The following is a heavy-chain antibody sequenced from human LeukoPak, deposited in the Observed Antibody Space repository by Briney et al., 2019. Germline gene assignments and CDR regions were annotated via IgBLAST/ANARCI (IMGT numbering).Heavy chain of an antibody. Sequence: PGGSLRLSCAASGFTFSSYKMNWVRQPPGKGLEWVSSISSSSSYIYYADSVKGRFTISRDNAKNSLYLQMNSLRAEDTAVYYCARAYGSGSYCPNYWGQGTLVTVSS. J-gene: IGHJ4*02. CDR3: ARAYGSGSYCPNY. CDR1: GFTFSSYK. D-gene: IGHD3-10*01. V-gene: IGHV3-21*01. CDR2: ISSSSSYI.